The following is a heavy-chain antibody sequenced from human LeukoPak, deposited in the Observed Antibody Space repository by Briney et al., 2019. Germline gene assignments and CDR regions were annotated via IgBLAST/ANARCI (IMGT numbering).Heavy chain of an antibody. V-gene: IGHV1-2*02. J-gene: IGHJ6*02. CDR2: INPNSGGT. Sequence: ASVKVSCKASGYTFTGYYMHWVRQAPGQGLEWMGWINPNSGGTNYAQKFQGRVTMTRDTSISTAYMELSRLRSDDTAVYYCARATTYRSSTSCRYYYYGVDVWGQGTTVTVSS. CDR3: ARATTYRSSTSCRYYYYGVDV. D-gene: IGHD2-2*01. CDR1: GYTFTGYY.